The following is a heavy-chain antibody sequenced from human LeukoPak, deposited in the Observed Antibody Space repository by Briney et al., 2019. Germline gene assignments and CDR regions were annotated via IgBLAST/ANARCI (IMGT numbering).Heavy chain of an antibody. J-gene: IGHJ4*02. D-gene: IGHD4-23*01. Sequence: PSETLSLTCTVSGGSISSSSYYWGWIRQPPGKGLEWIGTIYYSGSTYYNPSLKSRVTISVDTSKNQFSLKLSSVTAADTAVYYCASFGNSRPRRIDYRGQGTLVTVSS. CDR3: ASFGNSRPRRIDY. CDR1: GGSISSSSYY. V-gene: IGHV4-39*01. CDR2: IYYSGST.